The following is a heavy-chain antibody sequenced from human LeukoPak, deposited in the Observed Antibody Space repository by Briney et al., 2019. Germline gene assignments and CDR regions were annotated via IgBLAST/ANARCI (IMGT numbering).Heavy chain of an antibody. CDR1: GFTFSSYA. V-gene: IGHV3-23*01. D-gene: IGHD3-10*01. CDR2: ITRSPRTT. CDR3: AKDALVRNALDY. J-gene: IGHJ4*02. Sequence: PGGSLRLSCAASGFTFSSYAMSWVRQARGKGLEWVSSITRSPRTTYYADSLNGRFTISSDNSKNTLYLQMNSLRAEDTAVYYCAKDALVRNALDYWGQGTLVTVSS.